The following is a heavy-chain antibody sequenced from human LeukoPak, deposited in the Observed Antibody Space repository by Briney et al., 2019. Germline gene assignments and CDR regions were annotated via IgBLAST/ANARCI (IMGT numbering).Heavy chain of an antibody. CDR1: GFTFDDYA. CDR3: ARGGHCSTTSCSNYDGMDV. CDR2: ISWNSGSI. J-gene: IGHJ6*02. V-gene: IGHV3-9*01. Sequence: GGSLRLSCAASGFTFDDYAMHWVRQAPGKGLEWVSGISWNSGSIGYADSVKGRFTISRDNSKNTLYLQMNSLRAEDTAVYFCARGGHCSTTSCSNYDGMDVWGQGTTLTVSS. D-gene: IGHD2-2*01.